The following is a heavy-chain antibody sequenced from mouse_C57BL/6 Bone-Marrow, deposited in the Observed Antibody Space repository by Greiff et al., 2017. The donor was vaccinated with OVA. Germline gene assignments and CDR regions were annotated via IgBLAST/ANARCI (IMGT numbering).Heavy chain of an antibody. J-gene: IGHJ2*01. CDR1: GYAFSSFW. D-gene: IGHD2-3*01. V-gene: IGHV1-82*01. CDR3: ARSGDGYSFDY. CDR2: IYPGDGDT. Sequence: QLQQSGPELVKPGASVKISCKASGYAFSSFWMNWVKQRPGKGLEWIGRIYPGDGDTNYNGKFKGKATLTADKSSSTAYMQLSSLTSEDSAVYFCARSGDGYSFDYWGQGTTLTVSS.